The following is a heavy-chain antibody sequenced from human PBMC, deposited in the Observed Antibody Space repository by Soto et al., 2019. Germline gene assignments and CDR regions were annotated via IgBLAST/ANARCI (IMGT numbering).Heavy chain of an antibody. D-gene: IGHD6-19*01. Sequence: EVLLVESGGGLVQPGGSLRLSCAASGFPFSTYDMHWVRQSPGKGLEWISAIGAAGDTYYSDSMKGRFTISRDNAKSSFYLQMNSLSAGDSAVYYCSRGPVAGPSYYYMDMWGIGTTVIVSS. J-gene: IGHJ6*03. CDR3: SRGPVAGPSYYYMDM. CDR1: GFPFSTYD. CDR2: IGAAGDT. V-gene: IGHV3-13*01.